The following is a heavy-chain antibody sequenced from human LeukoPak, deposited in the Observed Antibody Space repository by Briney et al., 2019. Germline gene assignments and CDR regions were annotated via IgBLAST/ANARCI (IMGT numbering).Heavy chain of an antibody. CDR3: ARKSGQQDYYYGMDV. CDR1: GFTFSSYG. D-gene: IGHD7-27*01. CDR2: ISYDGSNK. J-gene: IGHJ6*02. Sequence: GGSLRLSCAASGFTFSSYGMHWVRQAPGKGLEWVAVISYDGSNKYYADSVKGRFTISRDNSKNTLYLQMNSLRSEDTAVYYCARKSGQQDYYYGMDVWGQGTTVTVSS. V-gene: IGHV3-30*03.